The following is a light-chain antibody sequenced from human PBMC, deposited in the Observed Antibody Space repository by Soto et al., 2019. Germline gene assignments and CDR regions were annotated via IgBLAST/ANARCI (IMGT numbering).Light chain of an antibody. CDR3: QQYGSLPYT. Sequence: EIVLTQSPGTLSLSPGERATLSCRASQSVSSSYLAWYQQKPGQAPRLLIYGASSRATGIPDRFSGSGSETDFTLTISRLEPEDFAVYYCQQYGSLPYTFGQGTKLEIK. CDR2: GAS. CDR1: QSVSSSY. J-gene: IGKJ2*01. V-gene: IGKV3-20*01.